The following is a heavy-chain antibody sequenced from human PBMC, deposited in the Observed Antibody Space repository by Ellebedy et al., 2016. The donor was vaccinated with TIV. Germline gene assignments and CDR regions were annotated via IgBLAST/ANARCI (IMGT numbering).Heavy chain of an antibody. V-gene: IGHV1-3*01. J-gene: IGHJ4*02. Sequence: ASVKVSCKASGYTFATHALYWLRQAPGQRLDWMGWINPANGDTRYSQRFLGRVSITWDTSTNTVFMDLSGLQSEDTAIYYCARDRSSSWSSYFDSWGQGTLVTVSS. D-gene: IGHD6-13*01. CDR3: ARDRSSSWSSYFDS. CDR2: INPANGDT. CDR1: GYTFATHA.